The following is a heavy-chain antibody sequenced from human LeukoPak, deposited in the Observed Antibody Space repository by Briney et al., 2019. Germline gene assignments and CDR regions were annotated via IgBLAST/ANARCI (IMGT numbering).Heavy chain of an antibody. CDR2: INPSGGST. CDR1: GYTFTSYY. V-gene: IGHV1-46*01. Sequence: ASVKVSGKASGYTFTSYYMHWVRQAPGQGFEWLGIINPSGGSTSYAQKFQGRVTMTSDTSTSTVYMELSSLRSEDTAVYYCARDYEAGYFDYWGQGTLVTVSS. D-gene: IGHD6-19*01. CDR3: ARDYEAGYFDY. J-gene: IGHJ4*02.